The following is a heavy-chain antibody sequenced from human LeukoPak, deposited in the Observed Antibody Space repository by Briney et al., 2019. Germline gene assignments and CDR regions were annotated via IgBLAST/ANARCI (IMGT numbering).Heavy chain of an antibody. CDR1: GYAFTNYA. Sequence: ASVKVSCKASGYAFTNYAISWVRQAPGQGLEWMGWISVYNGNTNYAQKLQGRVTMTADTSTTTAYMELRSLRSDDTAVYYCARGYCSSATCRHFDHWGQGTLVTVSS. CDR2: ISVYNGNT. V-gene: IGHV1-18*01. J-gene: IGHJ4*02. CDR3: ARGYCSSATCRHFDH. D-gene: IGHD2-2*01.